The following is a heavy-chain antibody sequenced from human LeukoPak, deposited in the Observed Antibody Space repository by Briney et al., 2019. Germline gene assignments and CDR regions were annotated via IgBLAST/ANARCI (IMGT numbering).Heavy chain of an antibody. D-gene: IGHD4-11*01. CDR1: GFTFSYFY. J-gene: IGHJ4*02. Sequence: PGGSLRLSCAASGFTFSYFYMNWVRQAPGKGLEWVSYISSSGSTIYYADSVKGRFTISRDNAKNSLYLQMNSLRAEDTAVYYCAKDAAANVDYPYYFDYWGQGALVTVSS. CDR3: AKDAAANVDYPYYFDY. CDR2: ISSSGSTI. V-gene: IGHV3-11*01.